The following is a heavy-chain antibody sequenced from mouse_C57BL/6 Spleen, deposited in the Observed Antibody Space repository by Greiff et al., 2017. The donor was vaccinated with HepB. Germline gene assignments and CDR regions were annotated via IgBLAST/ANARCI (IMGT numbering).Heavy chain of an antibody. CDR1: GYTFTSYW. J-gene: IGHJ2*01. D-gene: IGHD1-1*01. V-gene: IGHV1-61*01. Sequence: QVQLQQPGAELVRPGSSVKLSCKASGYTFTSYWMDWVKQRPGQGLEWIGNIYPSDSETHYNQKFKDKATLTVDKSSSTAYMQLSSLTSEDSAVYYCAREMGDITTVVAGDFDYWGQGTTLTVSS. CDR2: IYPSDSET. CDR3: AREMGDITTVVAGDFDY.